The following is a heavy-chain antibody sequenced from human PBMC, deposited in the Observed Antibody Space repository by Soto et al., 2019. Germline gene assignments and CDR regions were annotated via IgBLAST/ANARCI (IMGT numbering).Heavy chain of an antibody. D-gene: IGHD3-22*01. J-gene: IGHJ4*02. CDR2: INHSGST. CDR3: AKPRGYYDSSGYPTPDY. V-gene: IGHV4-34*01. Sequence: PSETLSLTCAVYGGSFSGYYWTWIRQPPGTGLEWIGEINHSGSTNYNPSLKSRVTISVDTSKNQFSLKLTSVTAADTAVYYCAKPRGYYDSSGYPTPDYWGQGTLVTVSS. CDR1: GGSFSGYY.